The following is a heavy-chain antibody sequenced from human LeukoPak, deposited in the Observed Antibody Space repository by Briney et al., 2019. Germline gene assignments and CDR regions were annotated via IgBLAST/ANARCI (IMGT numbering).Heavy chain of an antibody. CDR2: ISWNSGSI. J-gene: IGHJ6*02. D-gene: IGHD5-12*01. CDR1: GFTFDDYA. V-gene: IGHV3-9*01. Sequence: GGSLRLSCAASGFTFDDYAVHWVRQAPGKGLEWVSGISWNSGSIGYADSVKGRFTISRDNAKNSLYLQMNSLRAEDTALYYCAKDTGYSGYDSPYYYYYGMDVWGQGTTVTVSS. CDR3: AKDTGYSGYDSPYYYYYGMDV.